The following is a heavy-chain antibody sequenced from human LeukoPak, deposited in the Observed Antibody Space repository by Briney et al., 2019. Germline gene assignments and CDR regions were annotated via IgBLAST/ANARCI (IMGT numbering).Heavy chain of an antibody. CDR2: INHSGST. V-gene: IGHV4-34*01. CDR3: ARGPEYQLAPARYYYYVDV. J-gene: IGHJ6*03. Sequence: PSETLSLTCAVYGGSFSGYYWSWIRQPPGKGLEWIGEINHSGSTNYNPSLKSRVTISVDTSKNQFSLKLSSVTAADTAVYYCARGPEYQLAPARYYYYVDVWGKGTTVTVSS. D-gene: IGHD2-2*01. CDR1: GGSFSGYY.